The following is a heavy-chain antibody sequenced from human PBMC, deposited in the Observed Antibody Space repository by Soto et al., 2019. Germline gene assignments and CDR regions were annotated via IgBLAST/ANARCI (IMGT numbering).Heavy chain of an antibody. CDR1: GDSVNSAY. V-gene: IGHV4-31*01. CDR2: IYDTGRT. J-gene: IGHJ4*02. Sequence: QVQLQEMGPGLVKPSQTLTLTCTVSGDSVNSAYWSWIRQLPGKGLEWIGNIYDTGRTFYNPSLKSPLAIAISTTKPLFSLNLMTVTASDTAVYYCATTVAYNPSFFDSWGQGTVVTVSS. D-gene: IGHD1-1*01. CDR3: ATTVAYNPSFFDS.